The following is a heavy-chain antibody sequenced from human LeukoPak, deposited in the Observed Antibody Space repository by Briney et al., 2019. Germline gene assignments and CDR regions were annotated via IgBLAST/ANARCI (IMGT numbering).Heavy chain of an antibody. CDR3: ARQTGSGLFILP. J-gene: IGHJ4*02. CDR1: GVSISSSNSY. Sequence: ASETLSLTCTVSGVSISSSNSYWGWIRQPPGKGLEWIGSIYYSGNTYYNASPKSQVSISIDTSKNQFSLRLTSVTAADAAVYYCARQTGSGLFILPGGQGTLVTVSS. CDR2: IYYSGNT. V-gene: IGHV4-39*01. D-gene: IGHD3/OR15-3a*01.